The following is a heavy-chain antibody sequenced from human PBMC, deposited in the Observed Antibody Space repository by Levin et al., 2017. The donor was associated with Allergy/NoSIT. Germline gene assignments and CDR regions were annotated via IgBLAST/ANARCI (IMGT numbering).Heavy chain of an antibody. Sequence: GGSLRLSCSTSGFTLGDYAITWFRQAPGKGLEWVGFIRSRDYGGTTEYAASLKGRFIISRDDSKGIAYLQMNSLKTEDTAVYFCARDLWGYYDSTGYSLDLGYWGQGSLVTVSS. J-gene: IGHJ4*02. CDR1: GFTLGDYA. D-gene: IGHD3-22*01. CDR2: IRSRDYGGTT. CDR3: ARDLWGYYDSTGYSLDLGY. V-gene: IGHV3-49*03.